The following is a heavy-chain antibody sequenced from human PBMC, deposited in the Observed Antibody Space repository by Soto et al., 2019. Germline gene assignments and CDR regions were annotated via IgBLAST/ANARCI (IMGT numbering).Heavy chain of an antibody. J-gene: IGHJ6*03. V-gene: IGHV3-15*01. CDR3: TTDLLGGFVDIVATNQYYYYYMDV. Sequence: EVQLVESGGGLVKPGGSLRLSCAASGFTFSNAWMSWVRQAPGKGLEWVGRIKSKTDGGTTDYAAPVKGRFTISRDDSKNTLYLQMNSLKTEDTAVYYCTTDLLGGFVDIVATNQYYYYYMDVWGKGTTVTVSS. CDR1: GFTFSNAW. D-gene: IGHD5-12*01. CDR2: IKSKTDGGTT.